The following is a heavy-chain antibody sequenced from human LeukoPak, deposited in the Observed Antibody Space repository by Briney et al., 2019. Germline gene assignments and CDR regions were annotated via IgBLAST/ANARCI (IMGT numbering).Heavy chain of an antibody. CDR2: IYYSGST. D-gene: IGHD3-10*01. CDR1: GGSISSGGYY. J-gene: IGHJ5*02. V-gene: IGHV4-31*03. CDR3: ARDQVVRGVGRGRFDP. Sequence: SETLSLTCTVSGGSISSGGYYWSWIRQHPGKGLEWSGYIYYSGSTYYNPSLKSRVTISVDTSKTKFSLKLSSVTAADTAVYYCARDQVVRGVGRGRFDPWGQGTLVTVSS.